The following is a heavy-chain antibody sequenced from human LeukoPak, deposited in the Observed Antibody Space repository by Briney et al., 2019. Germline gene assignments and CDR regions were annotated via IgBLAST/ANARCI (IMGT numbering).Heavy chain of an antibody. J-gene: IGHJ4*02. Sequence: PSETLSLTCTVSGYSICSDDYWGWIRQPPGKGLEWIGSIYHSGSTYYNPSLKSRVTISVDTSKNQFSLKLSSVTAADTAVYYCARVPPPIWSGYWYYFDYWGQGTLVTVSS. D-gene: IGHD3-3*01. CDR1: GYSICSDDY. V-gene: IGHV4-38-2*02. CDR3: ARVPPPIWSGYWYYFDY. CDR2: IYHSGST.